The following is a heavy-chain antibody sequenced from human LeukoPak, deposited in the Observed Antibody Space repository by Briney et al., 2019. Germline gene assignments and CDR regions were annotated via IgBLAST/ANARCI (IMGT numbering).Heavy chain of an antibody. D-gene: IGHD4-17*01. V-gene: IGHV4-39*01. CDR3: ARLSDYGSLGFYYYMDV. Sequence: SETLSLTCTVSGGSISLNYYWGWIRQTPGKGLEWIGNFDNSGATHYNPSLKTRVSISVDTSKDQVSLKVTSVTAADTGVYYCARLSDYGSLGFYYYMDVWGKGTTVTVS. CDR1: GGSISLNYY. CDR2: FDNSGAT. J-gene: IGHJ6*03.